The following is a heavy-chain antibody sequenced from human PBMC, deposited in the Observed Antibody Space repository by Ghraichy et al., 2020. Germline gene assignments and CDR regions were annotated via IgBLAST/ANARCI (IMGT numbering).Heavy chain of an antibody. D-gene: IGHD5-24*01. V-gene: IGHV3-43*01. Sequence: GESLNISCAASGFTFDDYTMHWVRQAPGKGLEWVSLISWDGGSTYYADSVKGRFTISRDNSKNSLYLQMNSLRTEDTALYYCAKEGDGYNYHFQHWGQGTLVTVSS. CDR3: AKEGDGYNYHFQH. J-gene: IGHJ1*01. CDR1: GFTFDDYT. CDR2: ISWDGGST.